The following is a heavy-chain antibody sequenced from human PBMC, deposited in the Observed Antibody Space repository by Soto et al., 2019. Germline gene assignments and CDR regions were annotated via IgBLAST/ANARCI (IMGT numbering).Heavy chain of an antibody. CDR2: INASGGST. Sequence: ASVKVSCKASGYTFTSYYMHWVRQATGQGLEWMGIINASGGSTNYAQKFQGRVTITADESTSTAYMELSSLRSEDTAVYYCARSPRNSGAFDIWGQGTMVTVSS. V-gene: IGHV1-46*01. CDR1: GYTFTSYY. D-gene: IGHD1-7*01. CDR3: ARSPRNSGAFDI. J-gene: IGHJ3*02.